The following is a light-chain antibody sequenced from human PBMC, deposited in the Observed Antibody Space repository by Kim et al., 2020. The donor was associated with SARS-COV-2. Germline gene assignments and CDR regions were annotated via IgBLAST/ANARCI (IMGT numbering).Light chain of an antibody. J-gene: IGLJ2*01. Sequence: QSTTSSWMGTSRDVGSYNLGSWYQQHPGKAPKLMIYEVSKRPSGVSNRFSGSKAGNTASLTISGLQAEDEADYYCCSYAGSSTYVVFGGGAQLTVL. CDR2: EVS. V-gene: IGLV2-23*02. CDR3: CSYAGSSTYVV. CDR1: SRDVGSYNL.